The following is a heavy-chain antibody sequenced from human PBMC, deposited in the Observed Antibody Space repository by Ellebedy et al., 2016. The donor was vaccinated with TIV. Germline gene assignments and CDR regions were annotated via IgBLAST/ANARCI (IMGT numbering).Heavy chain of an antibody. J-gene: IGHJ4*02. V-gene: IGHV3-30*03. CDR1: GFTFSSYC. Sequence: PGGSLRLSCAASGFTFSSYCMHWVRQAPGKVLEWVAIISYDGSNEVYADSVKGRFTISRDNSKNTLYLQLNSLRADDTAVYYCARGMTNHYIDYWGQGTLVTVSS. CDR2: ISYDGSNE. D-gene: IGHD4-11*01. CDR3: ARGMTNHYIDY.